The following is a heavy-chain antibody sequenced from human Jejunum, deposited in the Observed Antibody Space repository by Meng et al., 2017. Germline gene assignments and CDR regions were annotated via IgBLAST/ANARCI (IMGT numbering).Heavy chain of an antibody. CDR3: ARDCSTASCSDY. V-gene: IGHV1-2*06. D-gene: IGHD2-2*01. Sequence: QVQLVQSGAEVKKPGASVKVSCKASGYTFTDYYIHWVRQAPGQGLEWLGRINPYNGDTTHAQNFQGRVTMTRDTSITTAYMSLNSLTSDDTAVFYCARDCSTASCSDYWGQGTLVTVSS. CDR1: GYTFTDYY. J-gene: IGHJ4*02. CDR2: INPYNGDT.